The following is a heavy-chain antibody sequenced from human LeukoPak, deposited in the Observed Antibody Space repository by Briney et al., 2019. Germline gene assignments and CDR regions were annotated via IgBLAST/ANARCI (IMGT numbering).Heavy chain of an antibody. J-gene: IGHJ4*02. CDR3: ARLTSGTHPNFDY. V-gene: IGHV4-59*08. D-gene: IGHD3-10*01. CDR1: GGSISSYY. CDR2: IYYSGST. Sequence: PSETLSLTCTVAGGSISSYYWSWIRQPPGKGLDWIGYIYYSGSTNYNPSLKSRVTISVDTSKNQFSLKLNSVTAADTAVYYCARLTSGTHPNFDYWGQGTLVTVSS.